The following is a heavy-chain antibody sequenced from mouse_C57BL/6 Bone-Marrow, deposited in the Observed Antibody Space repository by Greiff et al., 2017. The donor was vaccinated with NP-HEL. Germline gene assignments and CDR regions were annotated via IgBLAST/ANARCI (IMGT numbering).Heavy chain of an antibody. CDR2: INPNNGGT. CDR3: ARRDYDYDGVSWYFDV. D-gene: IGHD2-4*01. V-gene: IGHV1-26*01. Sequence: VQLQQSGPELVKPGASVKISCKASGYTFTDYYMNWVKQSHGKSLEWIGDINPNNGGTSYNQKFKGKATLTVDKSSSTAYMELRSLTSEDSAVYYCARRDYDYDGVSWYFDVWGTGTTVTVSS. J-gene: IGHJ1*03. CDR1: GYTFTDYY.